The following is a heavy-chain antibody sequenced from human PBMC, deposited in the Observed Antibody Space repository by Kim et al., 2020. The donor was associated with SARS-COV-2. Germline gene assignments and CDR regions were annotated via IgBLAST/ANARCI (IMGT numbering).Heavy chain of an antibody. V-gene: IGHV4-34*01. D-gene: IGHD6-13*01. J-gene: IGHJ5*02. CDR2: INHSGST. CDR1: GGSFSGYY. CDR3: AAARPKRIAAAGTRSVGWFDP. Sequence: SETLSLTCAVYGGSFSGYYWSWIRQPPGKGLEWIGEINHSGSTNYNPSLKSRVTISVDTSKNQFSLKLSSVTAADTAVYYCAAARPKRIAAAGTRSVGWFDPWGQGTLVTVSS.